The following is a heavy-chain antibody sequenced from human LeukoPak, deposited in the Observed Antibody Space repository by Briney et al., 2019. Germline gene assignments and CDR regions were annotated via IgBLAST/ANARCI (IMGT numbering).Heavy chain of an antibody. D-gene: IGHD3-22*01. J-gene: IGHJ6*02. CDR3: AKALYYDSSGYTPPYYYYGMDV. V-gene: IGHV3-23*01. CDR2: ISGSGCST. Sequence: GGSLRLSCAASGFTFSSYAMSWVRQAPGKGLEWVSAISGSGCSTYYADSVKGRFTISRDNSKNTLYLQMNSLRAEGTAVYYCAKALYYDSSGYTPPYYYYGMDVWGQGTTVTVSS. CDR1: GFTFSSYA.